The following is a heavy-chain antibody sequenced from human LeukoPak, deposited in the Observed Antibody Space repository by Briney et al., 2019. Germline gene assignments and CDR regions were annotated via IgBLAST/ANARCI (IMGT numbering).Heavy chain of an antibody. CDR3: AKSSYGAVNWFDP. V-gene: IGHV3-9*01. CDR2: ISWNSGSI. Sequence: GGSLRLSCAASGFTFDDYAMHWVRQAPGKGLEWVSGISWNSGSIGYADSVKGRFTISRDNAKNSLYLQMNSLRAEDTALYYCAKSSYGAVNWFDPWGQGTLVTVSS. J-gene: IGHJ5*02. CDR1: GFTFDDYA. D-gene: IGHD4-17*01.